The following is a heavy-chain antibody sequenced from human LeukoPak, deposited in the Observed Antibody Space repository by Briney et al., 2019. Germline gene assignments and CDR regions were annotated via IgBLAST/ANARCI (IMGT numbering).Heavy chain of an antibody. CDR3: ARDRERAWDY. Sequence: SETLSLTCTVSGGSISGYYWTCIRQPAGKGLEWIGRIYSSGSTNYNPSLKSRVIMSVDMSKNQFSLNLTSVTAADTAVYYCARDRERAWDYWGQGTLVTVSS. CDR1: GGSISGYY. D-gene: IGHD1-1*01. V-gene: IGHV4-4*07. J-gene: IGHJ4*02. CDR2: IYSSGST.